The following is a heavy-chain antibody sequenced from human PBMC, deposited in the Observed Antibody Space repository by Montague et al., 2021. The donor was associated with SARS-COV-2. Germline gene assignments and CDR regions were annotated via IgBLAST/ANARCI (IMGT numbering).Heavy chain of an antibody. CDR1: EFTFSDYY. CDR3: AREHNYDSGRRDGFDI. V-gene: IGHV3-11*01. J-gene: IGHJ3*02. CDR2: ITSSSSHL. D-gene: IGHD3-10*01. Sequence: SLRLSCAASEFTFSDYYMNWIRQAPGKGLEWVSHITSSSSHLYYADSVKGRFTISRDNAKNSLYLQMNSLRAEDTAVYYCAREHNYDSGRRDGFDIWGQGTVVTVSS.